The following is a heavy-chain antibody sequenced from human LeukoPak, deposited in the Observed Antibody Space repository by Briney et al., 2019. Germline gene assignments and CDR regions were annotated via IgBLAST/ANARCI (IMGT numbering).Heavy chain of an antibody. CDR1: GGTFSSYA. CDR2: IIPIFGTA. V-gene: IGHV1-69*13. J-gene: IGHJ6*03. D-gene: IGHD6-6*01. Sequence: GASVKVSCKASGGTFSSYAISWVRQAPGQGLEWMGGIIPIFGTANYAQKFQGRVTITADESTSTAYMELSSLRSEDTAVYYCARDRDSSSSDYYYYYMDVWGKGTTVTVSS. CDR3: ARDRDSSSSDYYYYYMDV.